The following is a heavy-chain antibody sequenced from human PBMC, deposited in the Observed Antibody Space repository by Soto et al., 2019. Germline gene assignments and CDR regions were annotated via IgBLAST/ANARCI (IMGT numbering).Heavy chain of an antibody. V-gene: IGHV1-3*04. CDR2: INTGTGNT. CDR3: ARAYYDSSGYHTYYFDE. CDR1: GYTFTNHA. D-gene: IGHD3-22*01. Sequence: GASVKVSCKASGYTFTNHAIHWVRQAPGQRLEWMGWINTGTGNTKYAQRVQGRVTITRDTSASTAYMDLSSLRTEDTAVYYCARAYYDSSGYHTYYFDEWGQGTLVTVSS. J-gene: IGHJ4*02.